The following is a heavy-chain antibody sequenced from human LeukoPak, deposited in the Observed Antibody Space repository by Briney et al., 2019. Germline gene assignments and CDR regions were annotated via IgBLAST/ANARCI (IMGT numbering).Heavy chain of an antibody. J-gene: IGHJ4*02. Sequence: PSETLSLTCTVSGGSISSSSYYWGWIRQPPGKGLEWIGSIYYSGSTYYNPSLKSRVTISVDTSKNQFSLKLSSVTAADTAVYYCARDTRYCSGGSCYSGAFWGQGTLVTVSS. CDR2: IYYSGST. CDR3: ARDTRYCSGGSCYSGAF. D-gene: IGHD2-15*01. V-gene: IGHV4-39*07. CDR1: GGSISSSSYY.